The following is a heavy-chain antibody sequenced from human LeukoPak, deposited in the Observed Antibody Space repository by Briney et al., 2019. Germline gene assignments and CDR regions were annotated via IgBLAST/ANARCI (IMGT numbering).Heavy chain of an antibody. V-gene: IGHV3-23*01. D-gene: IGHD5-18*01. J-gene: IGHJ6*03. CDR1: GFTFSNYA. Sequence: GGSLKLSCAASGFTFSNYAMAWVRQAPGKRLEWVSTISGGSGSVYYAGSVRGRFTISRDNSKNTLYLQMNSLRAEDTAVYYCANINSDPYYYYYMDVWGKGTTVTVSS. CDR2: ISGGSGSV. CDR3: ANINSDPYYYYYMDV.